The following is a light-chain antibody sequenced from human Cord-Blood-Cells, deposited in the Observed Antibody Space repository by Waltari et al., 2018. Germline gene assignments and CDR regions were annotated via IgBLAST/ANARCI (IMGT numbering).Light chain of an antibody. J-gene: IGLJ1*01. CDR2: EGS. Sequence: QSALTQPASVSGSPGQSITISCTGTSSDVGSYNLVSWYQQQPGKAPKLMIYEGSKRPSGVSNRVSGSKSGHTASLPTSELQAEDEADYYCCSYAGSSTYVFGIGTKVTVL. V-gene: IGLV2-23*01. CDR3: CSYAGSSTYV. CDR1: SSDVGSYNL.